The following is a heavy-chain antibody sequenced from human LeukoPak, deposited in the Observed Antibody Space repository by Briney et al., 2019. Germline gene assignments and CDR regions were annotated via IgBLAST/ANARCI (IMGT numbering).Heavy chain of an antibody. J-gene: IGHJ4*02. CDR1: GGSISSGGYY. CDR3: ARGLSRPPYYFDY. CDR2: IYYSGST. D-gene: IGHD3-16*01. V-gene: IGHV4-61*08. Sequence: SETLSVTCTVSGGSISSGGYYWSWIRQHPGKGLEWIGYIYYSGSTNYNPSLKSRVTISVDTSKNQFSLKLSSVTAADTAVYYCARGLSRPPYYFDYWGQGTLVTVSS.